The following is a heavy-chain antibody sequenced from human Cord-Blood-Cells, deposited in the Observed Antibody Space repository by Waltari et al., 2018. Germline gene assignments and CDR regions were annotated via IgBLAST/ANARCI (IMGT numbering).Heavy chain of an antibody. CDR2: IIPIFGTA. J-gene: IGHJ5*02. D-gene: IGHD2-15*01. V-gene: IGHV1-69*01. CDR3: ARTGRGYCSGGSCYNWFDP. Sequence: VQLVQSGAEVKKPGSSVKVSCKASGGTFSSYAISWVRPAPGQGLEWMGWIIPIFGTANYAQKFQGRVTITADESTSTAYMELSSLRSEDTAVYYCARTGRGYCSGGSCYNWFDPWGQGTLVTVSS. CDR1: GGTFSSYA.